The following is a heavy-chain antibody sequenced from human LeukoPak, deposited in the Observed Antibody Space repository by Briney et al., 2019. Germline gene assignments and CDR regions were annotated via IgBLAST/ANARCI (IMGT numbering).Heavy chain of an antibody. CDR3: AKDRWAGITTNWFDP. Sequence: GGSLRLSCAASGFTFSSYAMHWVRQAPGKGLEWVAVISYDGSTKYYADSVKGRFTISRDNSKNTLYLQMNSLRAEDTAVYYCAKDRWAGITTNWFDPWGQGTLVTVSS. D-gene: IGHD3-16*01. CDR1: GFTFSSYA. CDR2: ISYDGSTK. J-gene: IGHJ5*02. V-gene: IGHV3-30*04.